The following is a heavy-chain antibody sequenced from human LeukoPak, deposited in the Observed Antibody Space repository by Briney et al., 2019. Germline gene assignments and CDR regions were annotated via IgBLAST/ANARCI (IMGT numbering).Heavy chain of an antibody. V-gene: IGHV4-59*08. Sequence: SETLSLTCTVSGGSISSYYWSWIRQPPGKGLEWIGYIYYSGSTNYNPSLKSRVTISVDTSKNQFSLKLSSVTAADTAVYYCASQFSWTKKAWRHAFDIWGQGTMVAVSS. CDR2: IYYSGST. D-gene: IGHD1-1*01. CDR1: GGSISSYY. J-gene: IGHJ3*02. CDR3: ASQFSWTKKAWRHAFDI.